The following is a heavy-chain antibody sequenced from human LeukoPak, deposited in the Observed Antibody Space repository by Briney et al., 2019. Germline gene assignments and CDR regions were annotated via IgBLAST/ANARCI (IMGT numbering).Heavy chain of an antibody. D-gene: IGHD2-21*01. V-gene: IGHV3-23*01. CDR1: GFTLSSYA. Sequence: GRSLRLSCAAAGFTLSSYAMSWVRQAPGRGLEWVSAISDSGNTYLADSVKGRFTISRDSSKNTLFLQMNRLRPEDAAVYYCAKAPVTTCRGAYCYPFDYWGQGTLVTVSS. CDR3: AKAPVTTCRGAYCYPFDY. CDR2: ISDSGNT. J-gene: IGHJ4*02.